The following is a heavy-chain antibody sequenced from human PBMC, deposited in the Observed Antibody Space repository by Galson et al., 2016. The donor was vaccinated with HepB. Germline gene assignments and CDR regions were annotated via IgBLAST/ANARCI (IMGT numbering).Heavy chain of an antibody. Sequence: ETLSLTCIVSGGSISRDYYWGWIRQPPGRGLEWIGSIYSNEDTYYNPSVKSRVTISVDTSKNQFSLRLNSVTAADTGVYYCATGIVVAGKYYYYYMDVWGKGTTVTVS. CDR1: GGSISRDYY. J-gene: IGHJ6*03. D-gene: IGHD6-19*01. CDR2: IYSNEDT. V-gene: IGHV4-39*01. CDR3: ATGIVVAGKYYYYYMDV.